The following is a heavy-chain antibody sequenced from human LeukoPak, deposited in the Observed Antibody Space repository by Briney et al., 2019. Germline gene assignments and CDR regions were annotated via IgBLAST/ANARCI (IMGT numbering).Heavy chain of an antibody. CDR1: GYTFTGYY. CDR3: AKNSWTSFGGVIH. V-gene: IGHV1-2*02. CDR2: INPASGGT. Sequence: SVKVSCKTSGYTFTGYYIHWVRQAPGQGLEWMGWINPASGGTKFAQKFQGRVTVTRDTSISTAYMDLSSLRSDDTAIYYCAKNSWTSFGGVIHWGQGTLVTVSS. D-gene: IGHD3-16*02. J-gene: IGHJ4*02.